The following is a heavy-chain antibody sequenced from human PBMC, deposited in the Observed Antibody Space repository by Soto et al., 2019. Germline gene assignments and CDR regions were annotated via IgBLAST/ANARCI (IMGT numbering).Heavy chain of an antibody. CDR2: FYYSGST. D-gene: IGHD1-20*01. V-gene: IGHV4-61*01. CDR1: GGSVSSGSYY. CDR3: ASAPSVSYNWCGLARNWFDT. Sequence: QVQLQESGPGLVKPSETLSLTCTVSGGSVSSGSYYWSWIRQPPGKGLEWIGYFYYSGSTNYNPSLKSRVTISVDTSKHQLSLKLSSVTAADTDVYYCASAPSVSYNWCGLARNWFDTWGQGTLVTVSS. J-gene: IGHJ5*02.